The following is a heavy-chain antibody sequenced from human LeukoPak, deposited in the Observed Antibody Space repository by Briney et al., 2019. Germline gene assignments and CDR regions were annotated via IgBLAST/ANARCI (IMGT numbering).Heavy chain of an antibody. V-gene: IGHV1-2*02. Sequence: GASVKVSCKASGYTFTDSYIHWVRQAPGQGLEWMGWINPNSGGTNYAQKFQGRVTMNRHTSISTVYMHLNTLRSDDTAVYYCARSTSAGPDYWGQGTLVTVSS. D-gene: IGHD6-25*01. CDR2: INPNSGGT. CDR3: ARSTSAGPDY. J-gene: IGHJ4*02. CDR1: GYTFTDSY.